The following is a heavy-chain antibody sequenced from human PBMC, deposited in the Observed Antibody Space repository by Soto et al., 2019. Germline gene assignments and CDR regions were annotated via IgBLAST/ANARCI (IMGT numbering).Heavy chain of an antibody. CDR3: ARLNVEFEVVDWFDP. V-gene: IGHV4-39*01. CDR2: IYYSGST. J-gene: IGHJ5*02. D-gene: IGHD2-15*01. Sequence: SETLSLTCRVSGGSISSSIYYWGWIRQPPGKGLEWIGSIYYSGSTYYNPSLKSRVTISVDTSKNQFSLKLSSVTAADTAVYYCARLNVEFEVVDWFDPWGQGTLVTVSS. CDR1: GGSISSSIYY.